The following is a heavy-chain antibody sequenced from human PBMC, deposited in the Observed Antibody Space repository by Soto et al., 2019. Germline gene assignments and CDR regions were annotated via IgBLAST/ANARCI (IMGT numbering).Heavy chain of an antibody. Sequence: SAEVSSRSSTYSFPDYYMVWVRLSPGQGHEWMGWIHPNSGVTKFPQKFQGRVIMTRDTSSSTVYMELSKLTSDDTAVYYCARAGLTTLELATTYWGQGTLVTVSS. D-gene: IGHD3-3*01. V-gene: IGHV1-2*02. CDR3: ARAGLTTLELATTY. J-gene: IGHJ4*02. CDR2: IHPNSGVT. CDR1: TYSFPDYY.